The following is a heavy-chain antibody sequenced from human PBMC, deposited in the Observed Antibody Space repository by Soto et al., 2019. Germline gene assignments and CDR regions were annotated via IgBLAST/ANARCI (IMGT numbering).Heavy chain of an antibody. D-gene: IGHD3-3*01. CDR3: AKGSFYYYDFWSGYSPRYYYYGMDV. CDR2: ISWDGGST. CDR1: GFTFDDYT. Sequence: GGSLRLSCAASGFTFDDYTMHWVRQAPGKGLEWVSLISWDGGSTYYADSVKGRFTISRDNSKNSLYLQMNSLRTEDTALYYLAKGSFYYYDFWSGYSPRYYYYGMDVWGQGTTVTVSS. V-gene: IGHV3-43*01. J-gene: IGHJ6*02.